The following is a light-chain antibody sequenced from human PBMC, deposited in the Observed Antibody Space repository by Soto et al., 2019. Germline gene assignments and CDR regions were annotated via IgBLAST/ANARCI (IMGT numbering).Light chain of an antibody. CDR2: EVS. CDR3: SSYSSSGTLFV. Sequence: QSVLTQPASVSGSPGQSITISCTGTSSDVGGYNYVSWYQQHPGKAPKLMISEVSNRPSGVSHRFSGSKSGNTASLTISGLQAEDEADYHCSSYSSSGTLFVFGTGTKVTVL. J-gene: IGLJ1*01. CDR1: SSDVGGYNY. V-gene: IGLV2-14*01.